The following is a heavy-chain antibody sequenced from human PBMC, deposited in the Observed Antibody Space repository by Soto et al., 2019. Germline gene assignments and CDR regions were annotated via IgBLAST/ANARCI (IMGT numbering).Heavy chain of an antibody. CDR2: ITPIFGTA. CDR1: GGTFSSYA. Sequence: VKVSCKASGGTFSSYAISWVRQAPGQGLEWMGGITPIFGTANYAQKFQGRVTITADESTSTAYMELSSLRSEDTAVYYCAISRGLYYYDSSGYPPEGMDVWGQGTTVTVSS. V-gene: IGHV1-69*13. J-gene: IGHJ6*02. CDR3: AISRGLYYYDSSGYPPEGMDV. D-gene: IGHD3-22*01.